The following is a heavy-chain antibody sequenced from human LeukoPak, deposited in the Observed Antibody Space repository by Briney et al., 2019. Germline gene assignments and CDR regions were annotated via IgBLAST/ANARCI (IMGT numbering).Heavy chain of an antibody. Sequence: GASVKVSCKASGGTFSSYAISWVRQAPGQGLEWMGGIIPIFGTANYAQKFQGRVTITTDESTSTAYMELSSLRSEDTAVYYCASQGISLDWFDPWGQGTLVTVSS. CDR1: GGTFSSYA. V-gene: IGHV1-69*05. CDR2: IIPIFGTA. J-gene: IGHJ5*02. CDR3: ASQGISLDWFDP. D-gene: IGHD1-14*01.